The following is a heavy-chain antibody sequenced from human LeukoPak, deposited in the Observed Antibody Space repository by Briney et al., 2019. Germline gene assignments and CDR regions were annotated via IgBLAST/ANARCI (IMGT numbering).Heavy chain of an antibody. CDR2: IYYSGST. J-gene: IGHJ4*02. D-gene: IGHD6-19*01. V-gene: IGHV4-59*01. CDR3: ARVYRGAVAVFFDY. CDR1: GGSISSYY. Sequence: SETLSLTCAVSGGSISSYYWSWIRQPPGKGLEWIGYIYYSGSTNYNPSLKSRVTISVDTSKNQFSLKQSSVTAADTAVYYCARVYRGAVAVFFDYWGQGTLVTVSS.